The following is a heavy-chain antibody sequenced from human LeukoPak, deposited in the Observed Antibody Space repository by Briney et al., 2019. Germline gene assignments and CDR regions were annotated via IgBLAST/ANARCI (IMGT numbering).Heavy chain of an antibody. CDR2: INPNSGGT. V-gene: IGHV1-2*02. J-gene: IGHJ4*02. CDR1: GYTFTGYY. CDR3: ARARTYYYDSSGYYKTAEFDY. D-gene: IGHD3-22*01. Sequence: ASVKVSCKASGYTFTGYYMHWVRQAPGRGLEWMGWINPNSGGTNYAQKFQGRVTMTRDTSISTAYMELSRLRSDDTAVYYCARARTYYYDSSGYYKTAEFDYWGQGTLVTVSS.